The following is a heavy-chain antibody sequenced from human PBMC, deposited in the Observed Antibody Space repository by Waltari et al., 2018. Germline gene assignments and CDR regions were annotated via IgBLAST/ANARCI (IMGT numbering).Heavy chain of an antibody. V-gene: IGHV4-59*11. CDR3: ARENPSGSYDY. D-gene: IGHD1-26*01. CDR1: GGSISSHY. Sequence: QVQLQESGPGLVKPSETLSLTCTVSGGSISSHYWSWIRQPPGKGLEWIGYIYYSGSTNYNPSLKSRVTISVDTSKNQFSLKLSSVTAADTAVYYCARENPSGSYDYWGQGTLVIVSS. CDR2: IYYSGST. J-gene: IGHJ4*02.